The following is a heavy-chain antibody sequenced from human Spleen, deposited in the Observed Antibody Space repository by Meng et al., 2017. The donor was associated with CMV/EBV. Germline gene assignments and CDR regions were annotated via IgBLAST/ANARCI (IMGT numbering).Heavy chain of an antibody. CDR1: GGSLRGSW. J-gene: IGHJ4*02. Sequence: LPFAAPGGSLRGSWWAYLRQPPGKGLEWIGEINHSGMTYYNPSLKSRVTLSLDTSKNQFSLRLNSVTAADTAVYYCGRGDYNFPEIWGQGALVTVSS. CDR2: INHSGMT. V-gene: IGHV4-34*01. D-gene: IGHD3-3*01. CDR3: GRGDYNFPEI.